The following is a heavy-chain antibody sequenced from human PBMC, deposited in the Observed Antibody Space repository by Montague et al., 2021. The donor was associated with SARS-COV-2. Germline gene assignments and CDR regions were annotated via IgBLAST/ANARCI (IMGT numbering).Heavy chain of an antibody. J-gene: IGHJ4*02. Sequence: TLSLTCTVSGGSISSGGYYWSWIRQHPGKGLEWIGYIYYSGSTYYNPSLKSRVTISVDTSKNQSSLKLSSVTAADTAVHYCARGGTIFGVVTFPFDYWGQGTLVTVSS. CDR3: ARGGTIFGVVTFPFDY. D-gene: IGHD3-3*01. CDR1: GGSISSGGYY. V-gene: IGHV4-31*03. CDR2: IYYSGST.